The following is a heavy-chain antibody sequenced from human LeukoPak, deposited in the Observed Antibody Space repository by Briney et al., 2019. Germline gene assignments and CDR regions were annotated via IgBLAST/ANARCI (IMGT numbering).Heavy chain of an antibody. Sequence: PGGSLRLSCAASGFTLSSYAMSWVRQAPGKGLEWVSTISGSGGNTYYADSVKGRFSIPRDNAKNTLYLQMNSLRVEDTAVYYCARGRPHGNDYWGQGTLVTVSS. V-gene: IGHV3-23*01. CDR1: GFTLSSYA. CDR3: ARGRPHGNDY. CDR2: ISGSGGNT. D-gene: IGHD4-23*01. J-gene: IGHJ4*02.